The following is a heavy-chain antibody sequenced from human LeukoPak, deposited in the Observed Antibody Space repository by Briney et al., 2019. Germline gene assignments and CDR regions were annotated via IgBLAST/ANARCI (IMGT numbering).Heavy chain of an antibody. D-gene: IGHD1-1*01. CDR1: GFTFSSYS. J-gene: IGHJ6*02. Sequence: PGGSLRLSCAASGFTFSSYSMNWVRQAPGKGLEWVSYISSSGSTIYYADSVKGRFTISRDNAKNSLYLQMNSLRAEDTAVYYCARAGNDAGFYYYYGMDVWGQGTTVTVSS. CDR2: ISSSGSTI. V-gene: IGHV3-48*04. CDR3: ARAGNDAGFYYYYGMDV.